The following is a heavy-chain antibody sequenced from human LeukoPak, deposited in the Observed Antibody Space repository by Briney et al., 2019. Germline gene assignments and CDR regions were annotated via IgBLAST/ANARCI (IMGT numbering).Heavy chain of an antibody. CDR1: GYTFTGYY. V-gene: IGHV1-2*02. Sequence: ASVKVSCKASGYTFTGYYMHWVRQAPGQGLEWMGWINPNSGGTNYAQKFQGRVTMTRDTSISTAYMELSRLRSDDTAVYYCARGGGIYYDSSGYFRYFDYWGQGTLVTVSS. CDR2: INPNSGGT. D-gene: IGHD3-22*01. J-gene: IGHJ4*02. CDR3: ARGGGIYYDSSGYFRYFDY.